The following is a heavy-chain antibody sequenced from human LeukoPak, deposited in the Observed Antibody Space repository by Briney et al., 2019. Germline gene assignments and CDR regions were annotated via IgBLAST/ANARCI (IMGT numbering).Heavy chain of an antibody. CDR3: ARRGLIAAGISAFDI. D-gene: IGHD6-13*01. CDR1: GGSISSYY. CDR2: IYTSGST. Sequence: SETLSLTCTVSGGSISSYYWSWIRQPAGKGLEWSGRIYTSGSTNYNPSLKSRVTMSVDTSKNQFSLKLSSVTAADTAVYYCARRGLIAAGISAFDIWGQGTMVTVSS. J-gene: IGHJ3*02. V-gene: IGHV4-4*07.